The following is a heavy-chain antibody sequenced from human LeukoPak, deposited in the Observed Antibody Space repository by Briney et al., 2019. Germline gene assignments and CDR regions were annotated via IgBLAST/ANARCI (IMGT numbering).Heavy chain of an antibody. V-gene: IGHV5-51*01. D-gene: IGHD3-10*01. J-gene: IGHJ4*02. CDR2: IYRGDSDT. Sequence: GALLIISCNGSGYVITSYWIGWGRPMPGKVLEWLGIIYRGDSDTSYSPSFQGQVTISADKSISTAYLQWSSLKASDTAMYYCARRVRSLWLDYWGQGTLVTVSS. CDR3: ARRVRSLWLDY. CDR1: GYVITSYW.